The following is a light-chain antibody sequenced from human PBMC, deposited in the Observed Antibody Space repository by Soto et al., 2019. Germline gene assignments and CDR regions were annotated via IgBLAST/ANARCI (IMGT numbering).Light chain of an antibody. V-gene: IGKV3D-20*02. CDR2: DAS. J-gene: IGKJ5*01. CDR1: QSVSSSY. Sequence: EIVLTQSPGTLSLSPGERATLSWRASQSVSSSYLAWYQQKPGQAPRLLIYDASNRATGIPARFSGSGSGTDFTLTISSLETEDFAVYYGQQRSNWPTFTFCQGTRLEIK. CDR3: QQRSNWPTFT.